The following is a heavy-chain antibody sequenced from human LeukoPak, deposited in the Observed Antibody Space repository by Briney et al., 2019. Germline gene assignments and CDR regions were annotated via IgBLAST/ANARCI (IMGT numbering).Heavy chain of an antibody. Sequence: GGSLRLSCAASGFTFSSCWVHWVRQAPGKGLEWVSRIKSDGSGTSYADSVKGRFTISRDNAKNTLDLQMNSLRAEDTAVYYCARSSYSDMSTFYRHFDQWGRGTLVTVSS. D-gene: IGHD3-22*01. V-gene: IGHV3-74*01. CDR3: ARSSYSDMSTFYRHFDQ. J-gene: IGHJ4*03. CDR2: IKSDGSGT. CDR1: GFTFSSCW.